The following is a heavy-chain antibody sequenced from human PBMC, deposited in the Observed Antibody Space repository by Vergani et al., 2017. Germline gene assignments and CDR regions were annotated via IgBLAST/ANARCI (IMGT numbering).Heavy chain of an antibody. D-gene: IGHD3-16*02. CDR3: ARECEDPNMITFGGVIPLDY. Sequence: QVQLVQSGAEVKKPGASVKVSCKASGYTFTSYGISWVRQAPGQGLEWMGWISAYNGNTNYAQKLQGRVTMTTDTSTSTAYMELRSLRSDDTAVYYCARECEDPNMITFGGVIPLDYWGQGTLVTVSS. J-gene: IGHJ4*02. CDR1: GYTFTSYG. V-gene: IGHV1-18*01. CDR2: ISAYNGNT.